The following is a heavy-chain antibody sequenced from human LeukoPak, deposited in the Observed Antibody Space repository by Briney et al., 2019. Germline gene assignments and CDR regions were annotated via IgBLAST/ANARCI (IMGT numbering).Heavy chain of an antibody. CDR2: FDPEDGET. Sequence: ASVKLSCKASGYTFTDYYMHWVRQAPGKGLEWMGGFDPEDGETIYAQKFQGRVTMTEDTSTDTAYMELSSLRSEDTAVYYCATFDSAYYYDSSGYYYRYFQHWGQGTLVTVSS. J-gene: IGHJ1*01. CDR1: GYTFTDYY. CDR3: ATFDSAYYYDSSGYYYRYFQH. D-gene: IGHD3-22*01. V-gene: IGHV1-24*01.